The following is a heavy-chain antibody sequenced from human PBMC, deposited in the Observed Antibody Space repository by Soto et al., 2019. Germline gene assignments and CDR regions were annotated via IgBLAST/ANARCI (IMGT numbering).Heavy chain of an antibody. CDR2: INWNSGSI. V-gene: IGHV3-9*01. Sequence: SLRLSCGASGFTFDDYAMHWVRQVPGKGLEWVSGINWNSGSIGYGDSVKGRFAISRDNAKNSLHLQMNSLSAEDTAFYYCVKDESINWYIGHLSHWGQGTMVPV. CDR3: VKDESINWYIGHLSH. J-gene: IGHJ1*01. D-gene: IGHD6-13*01. CDR1: GFTFDDYA.